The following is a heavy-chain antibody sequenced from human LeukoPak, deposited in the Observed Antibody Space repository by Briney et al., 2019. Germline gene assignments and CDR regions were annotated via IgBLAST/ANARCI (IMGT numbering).Heavy chain of an antibody. CDR2: IYYSGST. J-gene: IGHJ6*03. D-gene: IGHD5-18*01. Sequence: PSETLSLTCTVSGGSISSYYWSWIRQPPGKGLEWIGYIYYSGSTNYNPSLKSRVTISVDTSKNQFSLKLSSVTAADTAVYYCAREVRYSYGPYYYYSSMDVWAKGPRSPSP. CDR1: GGSISSYY. CDR3: AREVRYSYGPYYYYSSMDV. V-gene: IGHV4-59*01.